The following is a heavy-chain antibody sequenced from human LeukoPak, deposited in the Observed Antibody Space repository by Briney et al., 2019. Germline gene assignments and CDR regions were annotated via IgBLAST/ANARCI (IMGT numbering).Heavy chain of an antibody. CDR2: IYYSGST. CDR3: ARLTLVGATTDFDY. D-gene: IGHD1-26*01. CDR1: GGSISSSSYY. J-gene: IGHJ4*02. V-gene: IGHV4-39*07. Sequence: SETLSLTCTVSGGSISSSSYYWGWVRQPPGKGQEWIGSIYYSGSTYYNPSLKSRVTISVDTSKNQFSLKLSSVTAADTAVYYCARLTLVGATTDFDYWGQGTLVTVSS.